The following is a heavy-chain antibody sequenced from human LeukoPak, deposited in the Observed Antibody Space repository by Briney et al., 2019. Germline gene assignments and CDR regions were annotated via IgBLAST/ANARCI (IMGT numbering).Heavy chain of an antibody. J-gene: IGHJ4*02. V-gene: IGHV4-34*01. CDR2: INHSGST. Sequence: SETLSLTCAVYGGSFSGYYWSWIRQPPGKGLEWIWEINHSGSTNYNPSLKSRVTISVDTSKNQFSLKLSSVTAADTAVYYCARRLCGGDCYSTFSYWGQGTLVTVSS. CDR1: GGSFSGYY. D-gene: IGHD2-21*02. CDR3: ARRLCGGDCYSTFSY.